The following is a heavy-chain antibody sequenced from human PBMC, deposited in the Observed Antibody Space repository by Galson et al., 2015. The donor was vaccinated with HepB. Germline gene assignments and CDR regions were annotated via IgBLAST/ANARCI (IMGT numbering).Heavy chain of an antibody. Sequence: SLRLSCAASGFTFSSYAMHWVRQAPGKGLEWVAVISYDGSNKYYADSVKGRFTISRDNSKNTLYLQMNSLRAEDTAVYYCARGGDTAMAPAEGFDYWGQGTLVTVSS. CDR2: ISYDGSNK. D-gene: IGHD5-18*01. V-gene: IGHV3-30-3*01. CDR3: ARGGDTAMAPAEGFDY. CDR1: GFTFSSYA. J-gene: IGHJ4*02.